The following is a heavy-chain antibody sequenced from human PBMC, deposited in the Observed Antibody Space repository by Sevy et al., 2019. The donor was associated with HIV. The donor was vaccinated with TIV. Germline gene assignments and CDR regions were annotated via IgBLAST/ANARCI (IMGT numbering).Heavy chain of an antibody. CDR1: GGSISSSSYY. CDR2: IYYSGST. CDR3: ARKSRMGGSAYHLGFFDY. J-gene: IGHJ4*02. Sequence: SETLSLTCTVSGGSISSSSYYWGWIRQPPGKGLEWIGSIYYSGSTYYNPSLKSLVTISVDTSKNQFSLKLSSVTAADTAVYYCARKSRMGGSAYHLGFFDYWGQGTLVTVSS. D-gene: IGHD5-12*01. V-gene: IGHV4-39*01.